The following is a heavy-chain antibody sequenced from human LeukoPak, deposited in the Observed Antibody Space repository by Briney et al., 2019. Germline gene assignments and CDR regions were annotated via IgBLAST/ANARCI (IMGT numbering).Heavy chain of an antibody. J-gene: IGHJ4*02. D-gene: IGHD3/OR15-3a*01. CDR3: ASVNSGTAYLNYAY. Sequence: ASVKVSCKASGHTFTGYYMHWLRQAPGQGLEWMGWINPNSSGTNYAQKFQGRVTLTRDTSISTAYMELSRLSSDDTAIYYCASVNSGTAYLNYAYWGQGTLVTVSS. CDR1: GHTFTGYY. V-gene: IGHV1-2*02. CDR2: INPNSSGT.